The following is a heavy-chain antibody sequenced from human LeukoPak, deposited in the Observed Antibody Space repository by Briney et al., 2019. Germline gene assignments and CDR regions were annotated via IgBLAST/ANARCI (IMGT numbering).Heavy chain of an antibody. J-gene: IGHJ3*02. D-gene: IGHD1-26*01. CDR2: INPNSGGT. CDR1: GYTFTGYF. V-gene: IGHV1-2*02. CDR3: ARDLPEWGNAFDI. Sequence: ASVKVSCKASGYTFTGYFINWVRQAPGQGPEWMGWINPNSGGTKYAQKLQGRVTMTRDTSISTAYMELTRLRSDDTAVYYCARDLPEWGNAFDIWGQGTMVTVSS.